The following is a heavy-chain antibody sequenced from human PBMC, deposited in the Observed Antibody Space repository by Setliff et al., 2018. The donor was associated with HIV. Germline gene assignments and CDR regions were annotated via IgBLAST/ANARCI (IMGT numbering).Heavy chain of an antibody. J-gene: IGHJ4*02. CDR3: VKGGRYSADPLDY. V-gene: IGHV3-64D*09. CDR2: ISSNGGST. D-gene: IGHD1-26*01. CDR1: GFTFSSYA. Sequence: PGGSLRLSCSASGFTFSSYAMHWVRQAPGKGLEYASAISSNGGSTYYADSVKGRFTISRDNSKNTVCLQMSSLRAEDTAVYYCVKGGRYSADPLDYWGQGTLVTVSS.